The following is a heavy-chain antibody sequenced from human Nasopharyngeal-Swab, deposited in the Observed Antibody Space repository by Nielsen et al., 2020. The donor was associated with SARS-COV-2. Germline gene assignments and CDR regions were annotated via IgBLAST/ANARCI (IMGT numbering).Heavy chain of an antibody. J-gene: IGHJ4*02. D-gene: IGHD6-6*01. CDR1: GFTFTTYA. Sequence: GESLKISCAASGFTFTTYALHWVRQAPGKGLEWVAVISHDGSRKYYADSVKGRFTISRDNSKNTLCLQMNSLRAEDTAVYYCARRGSSDPFDSWGQGTLVTVSS. CDR2: ISHDGSRK. CDR3: ARRGSSDPFDS. V-gene: IGHV3-30*04.